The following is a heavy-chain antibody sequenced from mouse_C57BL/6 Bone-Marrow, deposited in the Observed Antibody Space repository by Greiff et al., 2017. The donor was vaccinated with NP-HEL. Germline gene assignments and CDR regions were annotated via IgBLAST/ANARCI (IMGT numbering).Heavy chain of an antibody. D-gene: IGHD2-3*01. J-gene: IGHJ3*01. CDR1: GYTFTDYY. CDR3: ARDDGYYVFFAY. CDR2: IFPGSGST. V-gene: IGHV1-75*01. Sequence: VKLVESGPELVKPGASVKISCKASGYTFTDYYINWVKQRPGQGLEWIGWIFPGSGSTYYNEKFKGKATLTVDKSSSTAYLLLSSLTSEDSAVYFCARDDGYYVFFAYWGQGTLVTVSA.